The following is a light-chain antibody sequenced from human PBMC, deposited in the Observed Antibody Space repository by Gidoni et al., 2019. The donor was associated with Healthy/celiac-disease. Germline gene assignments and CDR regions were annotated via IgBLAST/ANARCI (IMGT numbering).Light chain of an antibody. Sequence: DIQMTQSPSSLSASVGDRVTITCRASQSISSYLNWYQQKPGKAPSLQSGVPSRFSGSGSGTDFTLTISSLQPGDFATYYCQQSYSTLYSFGPGTKLEIK. J-gene: IGKJ2*03. CDR1: QSISSY. V-gene: IGKV1-39*01. CDR3: QQSYSTLYS.